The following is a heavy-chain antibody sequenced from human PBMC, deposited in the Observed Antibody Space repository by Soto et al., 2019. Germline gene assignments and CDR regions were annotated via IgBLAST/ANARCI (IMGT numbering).Heavy chain of an antibody. D-gene: IGHD1-1*01. Sequence: ASVKVSCKTSGYTFTDYYMHWVRQAPGQGLEWMGVFSPSGGSATYAQKFQGRVTMTSDTSTSTVYMELSSLRSEDTAVYYCARGQWNIPYDYWGQGTLVTVSS. CDR3: ARGQWNIPYDY. CDR1: GYTFTDYY. CDR2: FSPSGGSA. J-gene: IGHJ4*02. V-gene: IGHV1-46*01.